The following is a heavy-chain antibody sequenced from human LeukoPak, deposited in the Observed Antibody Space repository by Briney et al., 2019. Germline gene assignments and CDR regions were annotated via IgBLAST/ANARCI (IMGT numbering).Heavy chain of an antibody. CDR3: GKMPPRYYYGGGGLRGSDY. D-gene: IGHD3-10*01. CDR1: GGSISSSNW. CDR2: IYHSGST. J-gene: IGHJ4*02. Sequence: SGTLSLTCAVSGGSISSSNWWSWVRQPPGKGLEWIGEIYHSGSTNYNPSLKSRVTISVDKSKNQFSLKLSSVTAADTAVYYGGKMPPRYYYGGGGLRGSDYWGQGTRVTVSS. V-gene: IGHV4-4*02.